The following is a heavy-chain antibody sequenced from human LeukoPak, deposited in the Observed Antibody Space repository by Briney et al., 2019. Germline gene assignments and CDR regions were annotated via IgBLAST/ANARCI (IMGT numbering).Heavy chain of an antibody. D-gene: IGHD2-15*01. J-gene: IGHJ3*02. CDR2: IRYDGSNK. V-gene: IGHV3-30*02. CDR3: AKTYCSGGSCYSEAFDI. Sequence: GGSLRLSCAASGFTFSSYGMHWVRQAPGKGLEGVAFIRYDGSNKYYADSVKGRFTISRDNSKTTLNLQMNSLRAEDTAVYYCAKTYCSGGSCYSEAFDIWGQGTMVTVSS. CDR1: GFTFSSYG.